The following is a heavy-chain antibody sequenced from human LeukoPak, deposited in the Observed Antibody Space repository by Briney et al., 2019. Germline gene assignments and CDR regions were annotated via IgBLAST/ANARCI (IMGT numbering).Heavy chain of an antibody. D-gene: IGHD1-26*01. Sequence: PGGSLRLSCAGSGFTFSSYWMSWVRQAPGKGLEWVANIKQDGSEKYYVDSVKGRFTISRDNAKNSLHLQMNSLRAEDTAVYYCARDMGGLLRYFDYWGQGTLVTVSS. CDR3: ARDMGGLLRYFDY. CDR2: IKQDGSEK. V-gene: IGHV3-7*01. CDR1: GFTFSSYW. J-gene: IGHJ4*02.